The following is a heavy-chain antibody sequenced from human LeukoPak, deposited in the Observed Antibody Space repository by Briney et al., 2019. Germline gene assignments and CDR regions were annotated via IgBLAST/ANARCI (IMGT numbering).Heavy chain of an antibody. CDR3: ASFYGSGSN. CDR2: IYHSGST. D-gene: IGHD3-10*01. V-gene: IGHV4-30-2*01. CDR1: GGSISSGGYS. Sequence: PSQTLSLTCAVSGGSISSGGYSWRWIRQPPGKGLEWIGYIYHSGSTYYNPSLKSRVTISVDRSKNKFSLKLSSVTAADTAVYYCASFYGSGSNWGQGTLVTVSS. J-gene: IGHJ4*02.